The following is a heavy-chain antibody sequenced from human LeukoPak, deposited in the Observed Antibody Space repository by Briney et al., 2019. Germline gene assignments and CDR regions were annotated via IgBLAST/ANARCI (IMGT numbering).Heavy chain of an antibody. J-gene: IGHJ4*02. CDR1: GGSFSGYY. V-gene: IGHV4-34*01. CDR3: AREGCSSTSCYRLGY. D-gene: IGHD2-2*01. Sequence: PSETLSLTCAVYGGSFSGYYWSWLRQPPGKGLEWIGEVNHSVSTNYNPSLKSRVTISVDTSKNQFSLKLSSVTAADTAVYYCAREGCSSTSCYRLGYWGQGTLVTVSS. CDR2: VNHSVST.